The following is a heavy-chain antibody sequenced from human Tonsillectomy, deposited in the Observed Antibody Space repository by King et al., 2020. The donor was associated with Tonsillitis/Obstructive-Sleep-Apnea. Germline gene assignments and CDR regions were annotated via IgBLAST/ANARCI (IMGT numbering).Heavy chain of an antibody. CDR1: ELTFSYEW. Sequence: VQLVESGGGLVKPGGSLGLSCVASELTFSYEWMNWVRQAPGKGLEWVGFIKSKTNGGTTDYAAPVKGRFTISRDNSKNTGFLEINSLKTEDTPVYFCANERSGAFHFWGQGTMVTVSS. CDR3: ANERSGAFHF. CDR2: IKSKTNGGTT. V-gene: IGHV3-15*01. J-gene: IGHJ3*01.